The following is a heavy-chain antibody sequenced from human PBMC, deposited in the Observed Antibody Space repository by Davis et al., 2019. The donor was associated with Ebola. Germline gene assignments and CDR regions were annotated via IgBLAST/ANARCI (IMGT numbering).Heavy chain of an antibody. V-gene: IGHV3-73*01. CDR1: GFTFSGSA. Sequence: GESLKIPCAASGFTFSGSALPWVRQASGKGLEWVGRIRSKANSYATAYAASVKGRFTISRDDSKNTAYLQMNSLRAEDTAVYYCARDGAAAGYDWGQGTLVTVSS. CDR3: ARDGAAAGYD. J-gene: IGHJ4*02. CDR2: IRSKANSYAT. D-gene: IGHD6-13*01.